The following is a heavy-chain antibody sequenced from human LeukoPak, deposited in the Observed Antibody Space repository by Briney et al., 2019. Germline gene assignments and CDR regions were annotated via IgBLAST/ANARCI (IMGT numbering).Heavy chain of an antibody. CDR3: VRDRGTYRPIDY. D-gene: IGHD1-26*01. CDR1: GFTFSSYW. J-gene: IGHJ4*02. Sequence: GGSLRLSCAASGFTFSSYWMSWVRQAPGKGLQWVANIKRDGSEKYYVDSVKGRFTISRDNAQNSLYLQMNSLRAEDTAIYYCVRDRGTYRPIDYWGQGTLVTVSS. CDR2: IKRDGSEK. V-gene: IGHV3-7*03.